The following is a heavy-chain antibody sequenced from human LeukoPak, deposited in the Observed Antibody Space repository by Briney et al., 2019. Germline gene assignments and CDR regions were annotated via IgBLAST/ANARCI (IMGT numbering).Heavy chain of an antibody. J-gene: IGHJ6*02. Sequence: GGSLRLSCAASGFTFNNYAMNWVRQAPGKGLEGASGISGSGGRTYYADSVKGGFTISRDNSKNTLYLQMNSLRAEDTAVYYCAKESSSNSRAGYGMDVWGQGTTVTVSS. V-gene: IGHV3-23*01. CDR2: ISGSGGRT. CDR3: AKESSSNSRAGYGMDV. CDR1: GFTFNNYA. D-gene: IGHD6-13*01.